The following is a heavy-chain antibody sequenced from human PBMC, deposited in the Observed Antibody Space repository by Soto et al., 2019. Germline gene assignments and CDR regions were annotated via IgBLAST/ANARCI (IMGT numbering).Heavy chain of an antibody. CDR1: GYSFASHW. CDR3: APYTGSYWTYIAV. D-gene: IGHD1-26*01. J-gene: IGHJ4*02. CDR2: IYPGDSDT. Sequence: GESLKISCKGSGYSFASHWVAWVRQMPEKGLEWIGTIYPGDSDTKYSSAFRGHLTISADTSVSTAYLQWRSMEATDSDIYYCAPYTGSYWTYIAVWRQGHLVTVS. V-gene: IGHV5-51*01.